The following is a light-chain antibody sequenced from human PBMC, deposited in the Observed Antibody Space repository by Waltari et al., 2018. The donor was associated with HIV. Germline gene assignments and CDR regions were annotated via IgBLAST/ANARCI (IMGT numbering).Light chain of an antibody. Sequence: QSVLTQPPSASGTPGQRVTISCSGSRSNIGSNTVSWYQQLTGTAPKLFIYSNRQRPYGSPDRFFCSKSGHSASLAISGLQAEDEADYYGAAGDDSLNGWVFGGGTKLTVV. J-gene: IGLJ3*02. V-gene: IGLV1-44*01. CDR2: SNR. CDR1: RSNIGSNT. CDR3: AAGDDSLNGWV.